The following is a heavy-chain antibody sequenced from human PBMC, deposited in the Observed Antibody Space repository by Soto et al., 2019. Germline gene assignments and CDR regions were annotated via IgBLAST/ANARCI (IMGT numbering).Heavy chain of an antibody. CDR2: ISSSGSTI. V-gene: IGHV3-11*01. J-gene: IGHJ3*02. Sequence: GGSLRLSCAASGFTFSDYYMSWIRQAPGKGLEWVSYISSSGSTIYYADSVKGRFTISRDNAKNSLYLQMNSLRAEDTAVYYCARDADIVAYSINDAFDIWGQGTMVTVSS. CDR1: GFTFSDYY. CDR3: ARDADIVAYSINDAFDI. D-gene: IGHD5-12*01.